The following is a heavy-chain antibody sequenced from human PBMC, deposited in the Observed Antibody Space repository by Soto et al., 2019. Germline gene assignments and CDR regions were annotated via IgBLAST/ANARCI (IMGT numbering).Heavy chain of an antibody. D-gene: IGHD6-13*01. V-gene: IGHV3-74*01. CDR3: ARGVVAYQQLVRGSDRFDP. CDR1: GFTLRSYW. J-gene: IGHJ5*02. Sequence: EVQLVESGGGLVQPGGSLTLSCAVSGFTLRSYWMHWVRQAPGKGLEWVARIDSDGRSTNYADSVKGRFTISRDNAKNTVFLHMNSLRAEDMAVYYCARGVVAYQQLVRGSDRFDPWGQGTLVTVSS. CDR2: IDSDGRST.